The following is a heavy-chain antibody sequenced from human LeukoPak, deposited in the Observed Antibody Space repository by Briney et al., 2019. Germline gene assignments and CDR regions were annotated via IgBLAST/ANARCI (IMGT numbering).Heavy chain of an antibody. CDR2: IIPIFGTA. CDR3: ARDSVVPAAQSHYYYYYMDV. V-gene: IGHV1-69*01. Sequence: GGSLRLSCAASGFTFSSYAMHWVRQAPGQGLEWMGGIIPIFGTANYAQKFQGRVTITADESTSTAYMELSSLRSEDTAVYYCARDSVVPAAQSHYYYYYMDVWGKGTTVTVSS. J-gene: IGHJ6*03. CDR1: GFTFSSYA. D-gene: IGHD2-2*01.